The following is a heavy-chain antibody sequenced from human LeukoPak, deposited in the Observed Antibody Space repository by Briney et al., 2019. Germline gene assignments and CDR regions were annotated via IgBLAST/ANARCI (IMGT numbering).Heavy chain of an antibody. CDR2: ISSNGGST. CDR3: ARGPSLGGSYYGYYYYYYMDV. J-gene: IGHJ6*03. V-gene: IGHV3-64*01. CDR1: GFTFSSYA. D-gene: IGHD1-26*01. Sequence: GGSLRLSCAASGFTFSSYAMHWVRQAPGKGLEYVPAISSNGGSTYYANSVKGGFTISRDNSKNTLYLQMGSLRSEDTAVYYCARGPSLGGSYYGYYYYYYMDVWGKGTTVTISS.